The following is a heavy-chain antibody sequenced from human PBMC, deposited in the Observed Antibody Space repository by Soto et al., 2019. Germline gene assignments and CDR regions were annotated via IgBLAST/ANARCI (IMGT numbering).Heavy chain of an antibody. J-gene: IGHJ6*02. Sequence: SETLCHPKTVSGGTSRNFCWRWIRQPPRKGLEWIGYIYYSGSTNYNPSLKSRVTISVDTSKNQFSLKLSSVTAADTAVYYCARFRGLTVTTPLYYYGMDVWGQGTTVTVSS. CDR1: GGTSRNFC. D-gene: IGHD4-17*01. V-gene: IGHV4-59*01. CDR2: IYYSGST. CDR3: ARFRGLTVTTPLYYYGMDV.